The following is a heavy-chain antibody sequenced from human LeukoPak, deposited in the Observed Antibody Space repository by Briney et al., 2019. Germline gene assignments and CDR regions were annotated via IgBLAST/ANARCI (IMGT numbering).Heavy chain of an antibody. Sequence: GGSLRLSCAASGFTFSSSAMSWVRQAPGKGLEWVAAISDTGRLSYCADSLNGRLTTPRHNYKNTLFLQMNSLRATDTAVYYCAKGGRRDCYSYASWGEGALITVSS. J-gene: IGHJ5*02. CDR2: ISDTGRLS. CDR1: GFTFSSSA. D-gene: IGHD5-24*01. V-gene: IGHV3-23*01. CDR3: AKGGRRDCYSYAS.